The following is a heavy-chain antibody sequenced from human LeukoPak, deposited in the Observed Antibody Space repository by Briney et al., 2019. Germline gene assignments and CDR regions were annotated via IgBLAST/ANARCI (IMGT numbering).Heavy chain of an antibody. CDR1: GFTLSNSG. Sequence: QPGGSLRLSCAASGFTLSNSGMHWVRQAPVKGLEWVAVIWSDGSTKDYADSVKGRFTISRDTSKNTLYLEMNSLRDEGTAVYYCARDSGGSPFDIWGQGTMVTVSS. CDR3: ARDSGGSPFDI. D-gene: IGHD1-26*01. J-gene: IGHJ3*02. CDR2: IWSDGSTK. V-gene: IGHV3-33*01.